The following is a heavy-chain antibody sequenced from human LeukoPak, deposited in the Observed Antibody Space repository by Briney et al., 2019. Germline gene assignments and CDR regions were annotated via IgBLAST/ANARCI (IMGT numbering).Heavy chain of an antibody. Sequence: GGSLRLSCAASGFTFSSYWMSWVRQAPGKGLEWVANIKQDGSEKYYVDSVKGRFTISRDNAKNSLYLQMNSLRAEDTAVYYCARVAAPGTGIFVNFYYYMDVWGKGTTVTTSS. CDR3: ARVAAPGTGIFVNFYYYMDV. J-gene: IGHJ6*03. CDR2: IKQDGSEK. D-gene: IGHD6-13*01. CDR1: GFTFSSYW. V-gene: IGHV3-7*01.